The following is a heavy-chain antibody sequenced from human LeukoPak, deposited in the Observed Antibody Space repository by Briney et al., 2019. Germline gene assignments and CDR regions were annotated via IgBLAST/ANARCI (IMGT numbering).Heavy chain of an antibody. CDR2: INSDGSGT. CDR1: GFTFSRYY. CDR3: TRVFAGDEYSSSGY. D-gene: IGHD6-13*01. Sequence: GGSLRLSCAASGFTFSRYYMHWVRQAPGKGLVWVSRINSDGSGTTYADSVKGRLTVSRDNAKNTLYLQMNSLRVEDTAMYYCTRVFAGDEYSSSGYWGQGTLVTVSS. J-gene: IGHJ4*02. V-gene: IGHV3-74*01.